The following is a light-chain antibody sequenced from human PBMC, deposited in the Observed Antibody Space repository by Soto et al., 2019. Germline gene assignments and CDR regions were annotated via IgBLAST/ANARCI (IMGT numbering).Light chain of an antibody. CDR3: QQRVNWLT. CDR1: QSVGTY. J-gene: IGKJ4*01. Sequence: EIVLTQSPAILSLSPGERATLSCRASQSVGTYLVWYQQKLGHAPRLLLYDASNRATGIPARFSGSGSGTDFTLTISSLEHEDFAVYYCQQRVNWLTFGGGTKVEL. V-gene: IGKV3-11*01. CDR2: DAS.